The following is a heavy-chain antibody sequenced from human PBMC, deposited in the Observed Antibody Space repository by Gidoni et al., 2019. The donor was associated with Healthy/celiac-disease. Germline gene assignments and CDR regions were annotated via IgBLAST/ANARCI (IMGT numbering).Heavy chain of an antibody. CDR2: INHSGST. CDR1: GGSFSGYY. Sequence: QVQLQQWGAGLLKPSETLSLTCAVSGGSFSGYYWSWTRQPPGKGLEWIGEINHSGSTNYNPSLKSRVTISVDTSKNQFSLKLSSVTAADTAVYYCASGARGSWRDYWGQGTLVTVSS. CDR3: ASGARGSWRDY. J-gene: IGHJ4*02. V-gene: IGHV4-34*01. D-gene: IGHD6-13*01.